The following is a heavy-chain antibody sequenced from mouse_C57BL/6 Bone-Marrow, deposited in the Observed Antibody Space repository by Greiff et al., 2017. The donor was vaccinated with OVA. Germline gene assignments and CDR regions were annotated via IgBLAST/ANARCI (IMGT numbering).Heavy chain of an antibody. CDR3: ARDGAPYYYGSRDWYFDV. D-gene: IGHD1-1*01. J-gene: IGHJ1*03. V-gene: IGHV5-4*01. Sequence: DVKLVESGGGLVKPGGSLKLSCAASGFTFSSYAMSWVRQTPEKRLEWVATISDGGSYTYYPDNVKGRFTISRDNAKNNLYLQMSHLKSEDTAMYYCARDGAPYYYGSRDWYFDVWGTGTTVTVSS. CDR2: ISDGGSYT. CDR1: GFTFSSYA.